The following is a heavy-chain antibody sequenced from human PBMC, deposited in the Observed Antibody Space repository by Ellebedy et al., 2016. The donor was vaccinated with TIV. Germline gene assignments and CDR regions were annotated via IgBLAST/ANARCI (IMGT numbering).Heavy chain of an antibody. CDR3: ARAIAVSGGTEYFDY. V-gene: IGHV1-46*01. CDR1: GYTFTSYY. D-gene: IGHD2-15*01. J-gene: IGHJ4*02. CDR2: INPSGGST. Sequence: ASVKVSXXASGYTFTSYYMHWVRQAPGQGLEWMGIINPSGGSTSYAQKFQGRVTMTRDTSTSTVYMELSSLRSEDTAVYYCARAIAVSGGTEYFDYWGQGTLVTVSS.